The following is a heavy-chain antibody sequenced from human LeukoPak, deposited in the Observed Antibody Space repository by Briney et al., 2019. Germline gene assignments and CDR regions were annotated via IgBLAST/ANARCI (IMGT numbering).Heavy chain of an antibody. CDR3: ARVVSIAARRIAAAGKDYLDY. D-gene: IGHD6-13*01. V-gene: IGHV4-39*01. CDR1: GASVSGSAYY. CDR2: IYYSGST. Sequence: SDTLSLTCTVSGASVSGSAYYLGWIRQPPRKGLEWIGNIYYSGSTYYNESLESRVTISIDTSKNQFSLKLNSVTAADTAVYYCARVVSIAARRIAAAGKDYLDYWGQGTLVTVSS. J-gene: IGHJ4*02.